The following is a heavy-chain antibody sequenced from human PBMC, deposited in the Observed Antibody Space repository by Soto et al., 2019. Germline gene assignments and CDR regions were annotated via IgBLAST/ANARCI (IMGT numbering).Heavy chain of an antibody. CDR1: GFTFSSYD. D-gene: IGHD5-12*01. Sequence: EVQLVESGGGLVQPGGSLRLSCAASGFTFSSYDMNWVRQAPGKGLEWVSYISGGSSRIFYADSVKGRFTISRDNAKNSLYLQMNSLRDEDTGVYYCARVIYGGWSTIKDYYYYAMDVWGQGTTVNVSS. V-gene: IGHV3-48*02. CDR2: ISGGSSRI. J-gene: IGHJ6*02. CDR3: ARVIYGGWSTIKDYYYYAMDV.